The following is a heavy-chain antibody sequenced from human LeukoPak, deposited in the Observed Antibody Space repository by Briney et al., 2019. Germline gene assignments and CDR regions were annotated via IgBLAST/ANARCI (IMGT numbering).Heavy chain of an antibody. CDR3: AKDAGYYGSGSYLVGYFQH. CDR1: GFTFSGYG. D-gene: IGHD3-10*01. J-gene: IGHJ1*01. CDR2: ILYDVSNK. V-gene: IGHV3-30*18. Sequence: GGSLRLSCAASGFTFSGYGMYWVREALGKGLEWVSVILYDVSNKYYADSVKGRFAISRDNSKNTLYLQMNSLRTEDTAVYYCAKDAGYYGSGSYLVGYFQHWGQGTLVSVSS.